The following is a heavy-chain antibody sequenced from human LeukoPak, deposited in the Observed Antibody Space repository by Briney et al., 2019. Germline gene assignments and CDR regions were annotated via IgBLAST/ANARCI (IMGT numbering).Heavy chain of an antibody. Sequence: GGALRLSCSASGFTFSASPMHWLRQAPGKGLQYVSAISATGHATCYGDSEKGRFTISRDNSKNTLYLQMTSLREDDTGLYYCVKEIAYYDYWGQGTLVTVSS. D-gene: IGHD2-21*01. CDR2: ISATGHAT. V-gene: IGHV3-64D*09. CDR1: GFTFSASP. J-gene: IGHJ4*02. CDR3: VKEIAYYDY.